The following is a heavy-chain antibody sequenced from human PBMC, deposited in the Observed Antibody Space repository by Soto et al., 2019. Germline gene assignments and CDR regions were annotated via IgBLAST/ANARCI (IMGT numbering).Heavy chain of an antibody. CDR1: GFPFDDYN. J-gene: IGHJ6*02. CDR2: ISWDGGST. V-gene: IGHV3-43*01. CDR3: SRDGYDYYYYYGLDV. Sequence: EVQLVESGGAVVQPGGSLRLSCAASGFPFDDYNMHWVRQAPGKGLEWVSLISWDGGSTDYADSVKGRFTISRDNSKKSLFLEMNSLRTEDTALYYCSRDGYDYYYYYGLDVWGQGTTVTGSS. D-gene: IGHD5-12*01.